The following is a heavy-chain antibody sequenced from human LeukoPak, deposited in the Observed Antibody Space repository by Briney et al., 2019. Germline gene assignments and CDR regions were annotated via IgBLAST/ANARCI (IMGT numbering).Heavy chain of an antibody. CDR3: ARNYGDSTLTDAFDI. D-gene: IGHD4-17*01. CDR1: GYTFTGYY. J-gene: IGHJ3*02. Sequence: GASVKVSCKASGYTFTGYYMHWVRQAPGQGLEWMGWINPNSGGTNYAQKFQGRVTMTRDTSISTAYMELSSLRSDDTAVYYCARNYGDSTLTDAFDIWGQGTMVTVSS. V-gene: IGHV1-2*02. CDR2: INPNSGGT.